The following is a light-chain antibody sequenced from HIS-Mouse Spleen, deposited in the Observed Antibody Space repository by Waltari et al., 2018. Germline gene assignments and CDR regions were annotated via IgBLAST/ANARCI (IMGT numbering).Light chain of an antibody. Sequence: QSALTQPRSVSGSPGQSVTISCTGTSSDVGGYNYVSWYQQHPGKAPKLMIYDVSKRPSVVPDRLYGSKSGNTASLTISGLQAEDEADYYCCSYAGSYTFEVVFGGGTKLTVL. CDR2: DVS. V-gene: IGLV2-11*01. CDR3: CSYAGSYTFEVV. CDR1: SSDVGGYNY. J-gene: IGLJ2*01.